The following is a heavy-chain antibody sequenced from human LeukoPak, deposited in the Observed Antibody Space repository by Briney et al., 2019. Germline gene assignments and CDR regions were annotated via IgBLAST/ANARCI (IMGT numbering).Heavy chain of an antibody. V-gene: IGHV3-30*02. CDR2: IRYDGSNK. CDR1: GFTFSSYG. D-gene: IGHD1-26*01. CDR3: ARDPYSGGYGSYYYYYMDV. Sequence: PGGSLRLSCAASGFTFSSYGMHWVRQAPGKGLEWVAFIRYDGSNKYYADSVKGRFTISRDNAKNSVYLEMNSLRAEDTAVYYCARDPYSGGYGSYYYYYMDVWGKGTTVTISS. J-gene: IGHJ6*03.